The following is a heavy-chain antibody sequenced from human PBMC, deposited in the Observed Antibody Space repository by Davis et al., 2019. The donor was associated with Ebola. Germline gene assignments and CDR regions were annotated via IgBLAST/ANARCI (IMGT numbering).Heavy chain of an antibody. Sequence: GESLKISCAASGFTFSSYAMHWVRQAPGKGLEWVAVISYDGSNKYYADSVKGRFTISRDNSKNTLYLQMNSLRAEDTAVYYCARDHRQWLRYYYYGMDVWGQGTTVTVSS. J-gene: IGHJ6*02. V-gene: IGHV3-30-3*01. CDR2: ISYDGSNK. CDR3: ARDHRQWLRYYYYGMDV. CDR1: GFTFSSYA. D-gene: IGHD5-12*01.